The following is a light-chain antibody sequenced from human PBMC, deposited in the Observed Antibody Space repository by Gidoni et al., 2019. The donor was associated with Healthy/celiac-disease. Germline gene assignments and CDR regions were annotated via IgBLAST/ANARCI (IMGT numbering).Light chain of an antibody. CDR3: QQYYSTPQT. CDR2: LAS. J-gene: IGKJ1*01. Sequence: DIVMPQSPDSLAVSLGERATINCKSSESVLYSSNTKNYLAWYQQKPGQPPKLLIYLASTRESGVPDRFSGSWSGTDFTLTISSLQAEDVAVYYCQQYYSTPQTFGQGTKVEIK. CDR1: ESVLYSSNTKNY. V-gene: IGKV4-1*01.